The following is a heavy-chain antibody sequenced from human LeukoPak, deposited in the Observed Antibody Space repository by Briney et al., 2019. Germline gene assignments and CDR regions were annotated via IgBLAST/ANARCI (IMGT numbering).Heavy chain of an antibody. Sequence: PRGSLRLSCAASGFTFSSYVMSWVRQAPAKGPEWVSGISFSGSSTYYADSVKGRFTISRNNSKNTLYLQMNSLRADDTAVYYCAKGWADYWGQGTLVTVSS. D-gene: IGHD1-26*01. CDR3: AKGWADY. CDR1: GFTFSSYV. V-gene: IGHV3-23*01. J-gene: IGHJ4*02. CDR2: ISFSGSST.